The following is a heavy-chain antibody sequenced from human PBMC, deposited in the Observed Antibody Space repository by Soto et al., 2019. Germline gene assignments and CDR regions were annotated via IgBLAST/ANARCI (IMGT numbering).Heavy chain of an antibody. CDR3: ATARRSIFGGMDV. V-gene: IGHV3-43*01. Sequence: EVQLVESGGVVVQPGGSLRLSCAASGFIFDDYSMYWVRQAPGKGLEWVSLLSWDGRHTYYADSVKGRFIISRDNSRNSLYLQMTSLTTADTALYYCATARRSIFGGMDVWGQGTTVTVSS. J-gene: IGHJ6*02. D-gene: IGHD3-3*01. CDR1: GFIFDDYS. CDR2: LSWDGRHT.